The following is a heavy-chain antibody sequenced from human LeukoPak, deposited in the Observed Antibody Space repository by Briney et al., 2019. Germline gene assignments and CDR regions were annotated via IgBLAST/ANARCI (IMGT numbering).Heavy chain of an antibody. Sequence: PSETLSLTCTVSGGSIRSFYWSWIRQSPGKGMEWIGYIYYSGGTNYNPSLKSRVTISLDTSKNQFSLKLSSLTAADTAVYYCARAGGVKTAALDLDYWGQGTLVTVSS. CDR2: IYYSGGT. V-gene: IGHV4-59*01. J-gene: IGHJ4*02. D-gene: IGHD6-25*01. CDR3: ARAGGVKTAALDLDY. CDR1: GGSIRSFY.